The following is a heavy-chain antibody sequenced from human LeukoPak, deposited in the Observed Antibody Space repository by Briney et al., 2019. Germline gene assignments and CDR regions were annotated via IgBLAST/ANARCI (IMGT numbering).Heavy chain of an antibody. V-gene: IGHV1-2*02. Sequence: ASVKVSCKASGYTFTGYYMHWVRQAPGQGLEWMGWINPNSGGTNYAQKFQGRVTMTRDTSISTAYMELSRLRSDDTAVYYCARSIAAGDYFDYWGQGTLVTVSS. D-gene: IGHD6-6*01. CDR2: INPNSGGT. J-gene: IGHJ4*02. CDR3: ARSIAAGDYFDY. CDR1: GYTFTGYY.